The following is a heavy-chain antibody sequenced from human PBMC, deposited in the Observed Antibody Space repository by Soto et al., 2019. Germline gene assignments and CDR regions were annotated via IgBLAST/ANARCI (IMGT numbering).Heavy chain of an antibody. D-gene: IGHD1-1*01. J-gene: IGHJ3*02. V-gene: IGHV4-31*03. CDR1: GVSINSGGCY. Sequence: QVQLQESGPGLVKPSQTLTLTCSVSGVSINSGGCYWSWIRHHPGKGLEWIGYIYYTGHTFYNASLKSRVAMSLDTSKNQFFLKLSSVTAADTAVYYCARGSQLERDALDIWGQGTMVTVSS. CDR3: ARGSQLERDALDI. CDR2: IYYTGHT.